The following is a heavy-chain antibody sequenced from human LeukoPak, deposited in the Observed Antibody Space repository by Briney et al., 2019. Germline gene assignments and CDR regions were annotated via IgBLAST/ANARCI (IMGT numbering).Heavy chain of an antibody. CDR2: IIPILGIA. CDR1: GGTFSSYT. CDR3: ARDRTDILTGHNVYCFDY. V-gene: IGHV1-69*04. Sequence: GASVKVSCKASGGTFSSYTISWVRQAPGQGLEWMGRIIPILGIANYAQKFQGRVTITADKSTSTAYMELSSLRSEDTAVYYCARDRTDILTGHNVYCFDYWGQGTLVTVSS. J-gene: IGHJ4*02. D-gene: IGHD3-9*01.